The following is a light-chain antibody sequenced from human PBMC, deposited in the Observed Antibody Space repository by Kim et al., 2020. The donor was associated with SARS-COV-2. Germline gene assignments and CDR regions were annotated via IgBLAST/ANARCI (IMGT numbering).Light chain of an antibody. CDR3: QQYGRSPPYS. CDR2: GAS. V-gene: IGKV3-20*01. J-gene: IGKJ2*03. Sequence: EIVLTQSPDTLSLSPGERATLSCRASQSVSSNYLAWYRQKPGQAPRVLIYGASSRATGIPDRFSGSGSGTDFTLTISRLEPEDFAVYYCQQYGRSPPYSFGQGTKLEIK. CDR1: QSVSSNY.